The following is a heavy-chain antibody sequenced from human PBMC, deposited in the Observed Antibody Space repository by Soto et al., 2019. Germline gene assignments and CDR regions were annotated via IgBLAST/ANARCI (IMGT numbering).Heavy chain of an antibody. V-gene: IGHV3-23*01. CDR1: GFSFSSFA. D-gene: IGHD2-21*02. CDR3: AKCAVLVTTSGGWCNWFDP. J-gene: IGHJ5*02. CDR2: IRGTAT. Sequence: EVQLLESGGTLVQPGESLRLSCEVSGFSFSSFAMSWVRQAPGEGLEWVSSIRGTATSYADSVKCRFTISRDNSKNTVYLQMNTLRGEVTAVYYCAKCAVLVTTSGGWCNWFDPWGQGTLVIVSS.